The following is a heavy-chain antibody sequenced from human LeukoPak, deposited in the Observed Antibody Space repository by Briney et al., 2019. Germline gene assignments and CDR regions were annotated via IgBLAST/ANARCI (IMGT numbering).Heavy chain of an antibody. Sequence: GGSLRLSCAASGSTFDLYSVNWVRQAPGKGLEWVSSISPTSSSKYYADSLRGRFTISRDNAKNSLYLQMSGLRAEDTAMYYCARGTLSHSGIIDYWGHGTLVTVSS. CDR1: GSTFDLYS. CDR3: ARGTLSHSGIIDY. CDR2: ISPTSSSK. V-gene: IGHV3-21*01. J-gene: IGHJ4*01. D-gene: IGHD3-10*01.